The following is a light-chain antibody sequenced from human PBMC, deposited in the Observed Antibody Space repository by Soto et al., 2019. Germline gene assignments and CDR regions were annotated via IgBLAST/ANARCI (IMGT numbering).Light chain of an antibody. CDR1: SSNIGAYYD. Sequence: LTQPPSVSGAPGQRVTISCTGSSSNIGAYYDVHWYQQVPGTAPKLLIFSNTNRPSGVPDRFSGSKSGTSASLAITGLQAEDEADYYCQSYDTSLRDYVFGTGTKVTV. CDR3: QSYDTSLRDYV. J-gene: IGLJ1*01. CDR2: SNT. V-gene: IGLV1-40*01.